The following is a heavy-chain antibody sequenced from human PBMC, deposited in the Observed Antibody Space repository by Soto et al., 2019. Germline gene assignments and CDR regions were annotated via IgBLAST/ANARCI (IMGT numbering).Heavy chain of an antibody. Sequence: LRDCCTASGFTLNPSHMDWVRQAPGKGLEWVAYINAGSSTIHYADSVRGRFTISRDNAKNSLYLQMDSMRAEDTAVYYCARDVFSWYTNHRDVLSFPAQRSSDL. J-gene: IGHJ2*01. CDR3: ARDVFSWYTNHRDVLSFPAQRSSDL. CDR2: INAGSSTI. V-gene: IGHV3-48*03. CDR1: GFTLNPSH. D-gene: IGHD1-1*01.